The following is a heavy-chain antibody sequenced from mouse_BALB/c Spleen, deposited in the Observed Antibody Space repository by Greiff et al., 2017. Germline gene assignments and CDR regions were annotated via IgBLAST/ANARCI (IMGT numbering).Heavy chain of an antibody. CDR2: ILPGSGST. D-gene: IGHD2-1*01. J-gene: IGHJ2*01. CDR1: GYTFSSYW. Sequence: QVQLKQSGAELMKPGASVKISCKATGYTFSSYWIEWVKQRPGHGLEWIGEILPGSGSTNYNEKFKGKATFTADTSSNTAYMQLSSLTSEDSAVYYCARFRYGNYYFDYWGQGTTLTVSS. V-gene: IGHV1-9*01. CDR3: ARFRYGNYYFDY.